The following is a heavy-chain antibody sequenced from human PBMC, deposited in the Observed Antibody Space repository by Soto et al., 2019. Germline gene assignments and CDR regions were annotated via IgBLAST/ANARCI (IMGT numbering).Heavy chain of an antibody. V-gene: IGHV4-31*03. CDR3: ARDIYRGYGDYSSYYYYGMDV. D-gene: IGHD4-17*01. CDR2: IYYSGST. J-gene: IGHJ6*02. Sequence: SETLSLTCTVSGGSISSGGYYWSWIRQHPGKGLEWIGYIYYSGSTYYNPSLKSRVTISVDTSKNQFSLKLSSVTAADTAVYYCARDIYRGYGDYSSYYYYGMDVWGQGTTVTVS. CDR1: GGSISSGGYY.